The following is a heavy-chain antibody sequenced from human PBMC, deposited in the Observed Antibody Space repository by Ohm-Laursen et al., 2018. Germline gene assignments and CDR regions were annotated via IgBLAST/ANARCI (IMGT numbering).Heavy chain of an antibody. CDR3: AKDTASGSGYYYFLDS. V-gene: IGHV3-9*01. CDR2: ISWNSGVI. J-gene: IGHJ4*02. CDR1: GFTFDDYA. D-gene: IGHD3-22*01. Sequence: SLRLSCSASGFTFDDYAMHWVRQAPGKGLEWVSGISWNSGVIDYADSVRGRFTISRDNAKKSLYLQMNSLRTDDTALYYCAKDTASGSGYYYFLDSWGQGIPVAVSS.